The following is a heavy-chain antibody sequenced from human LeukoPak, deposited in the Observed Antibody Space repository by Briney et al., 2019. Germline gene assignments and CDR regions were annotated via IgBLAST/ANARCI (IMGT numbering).Heavy chain of an antibody. CDR2: ISSSSSTI. V-gene: IGHV3-48*01. Sequence: AGGSLRLSCAASGFTFSSYSMNWVRQAPGKGLEWVSYISSSSSTIYYADSVKGRFTISRDNAKNSLYLQMNSLRAEDTAVYYCARDKDCSSTSCYGYWGQGTLVTVSS. CDR1: GFTFSSYS. J-gene: IGHJ4*02. CDR3: ARDKDCSSTSCYGY. D-gene: IGHD2-2*01.